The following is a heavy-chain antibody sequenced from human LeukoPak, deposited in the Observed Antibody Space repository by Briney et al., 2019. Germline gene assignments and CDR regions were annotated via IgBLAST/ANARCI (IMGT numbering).Heavy chain of an antibody. V-gene: IGHV1-24*01. CDR3: ATIPYGSGLMGYFDY. CDR2: FDPEDGET. CDR1: GYTLTELS. J-gene: IGHJ4*02. D-gene: IGHD3-10*01. Sequence: ASVKVSCKVSGYTLTELSMHWVRQAPGKGLEWMGVFDPEDGETIYAQKFQGRVTMTEDTSTDTAYLELSSLRPEDTAVYYCATIPYGSGLMGYFDYWGQGTLVTVSS.